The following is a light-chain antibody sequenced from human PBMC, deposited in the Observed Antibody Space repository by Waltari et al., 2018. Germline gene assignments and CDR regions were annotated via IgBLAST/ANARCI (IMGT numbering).Light chain of an antibody. V-gene: IGKV3-20*01. CDR1: QVSSGGW. CDR2: GAS. J-gene: IGKJ4*01. Sequence: RASQVSSGGWLAWYRQKPGQSPRLLMYGASSRATAIPDRFSGSGSGTDFTLTISRLEPEDFAVYYCQQYDASSVTFGGGTKVEIK. CDR3: QQYDASSVT.